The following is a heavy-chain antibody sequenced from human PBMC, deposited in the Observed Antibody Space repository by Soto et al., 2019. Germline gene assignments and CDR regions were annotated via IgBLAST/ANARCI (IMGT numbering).Heavy chain of an antibody. Sequence: QVQLVQSGAEVKKPGSSVKVSCKASGGTFSSYAIGWVRQAPGQGLEWMGGIIPIFGTANYAQKFQGRVTITADESTSTAYMELSSLRSEDTAVYYCARSEYSSSDYYYYYGMDVWGQGTTVTVSS. CDR3: ARSEYSSSDYYYYYGMDV. D-gene: IGHD6-6*01. J-gene: IGHJ6*02. V-gene: IGHV1-69*01. CDR2: IIPIFGTA. CDR1: GGTFSSYA.